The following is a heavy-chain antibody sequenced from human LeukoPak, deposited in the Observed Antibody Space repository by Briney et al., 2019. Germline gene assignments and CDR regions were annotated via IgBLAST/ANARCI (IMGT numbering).Heavy chain of an antibody. CDR3: ARDRGLDYCSSTSCYTNGATFDP. J-gene: IGHJ5*02. CDR1: GGSISSGDYY. CDR2: IYYSGST. D-gene: IGHD2-2*02. V-gene: IGHV4-30-4*01. Sequence: SETLSLTCTVSGGSISSGDYYWSWIRQPPGKGLEWIGYIYYSGSTYYNLSLKSRVTISVDTSKNQFSLKLSSVTAADTAVYYCARDRGLDYCSSTSCYTNGATFDPWGQGTLVTVSS.